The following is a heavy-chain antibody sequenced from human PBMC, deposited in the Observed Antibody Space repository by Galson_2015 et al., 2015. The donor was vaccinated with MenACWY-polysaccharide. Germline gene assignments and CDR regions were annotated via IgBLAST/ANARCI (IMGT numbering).Heavy chain of an antibody. CDR2: ISGGSGTI. D-gene: IGHD1-14*01. CDR3: ARYQGAAGTGLNWLDP. J-gene: IGHJ5*02. V-gene: IGHV3-48*01. Sequence: SLRLSCAASGFTFSSYSMNWVRQAPGKGLEWISYISGGSGTIYYADSVKGRFTISRDNAKNSLYLQMNSLRAEDTAVYYCARYQGAAGTGLNWLDPWGQGTLVTVSS. CDR1: GFTFSSYS.